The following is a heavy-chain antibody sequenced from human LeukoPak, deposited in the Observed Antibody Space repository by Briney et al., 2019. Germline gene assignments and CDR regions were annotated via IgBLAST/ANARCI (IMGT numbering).Heavy chain of an antibody. CDR3: ARNGDSGGNVGFDY. V-gene: IGHV3-7*01. CDR1: GFTFSSYW. J-gene: IGHJ4*02. D-gene: IGHD4-23*01. CDR2: IKQDGSEK. Sequence: GGSLRLSCAASGFTFSSYWMSWVRQAPGKGLEWVANIKQDGSEKYYVDSVKGRFTISRDNAKNSLYLQMNSLRAEDTAVYYCARNGDSGGNVGFDYWGQGTLVTVSS.